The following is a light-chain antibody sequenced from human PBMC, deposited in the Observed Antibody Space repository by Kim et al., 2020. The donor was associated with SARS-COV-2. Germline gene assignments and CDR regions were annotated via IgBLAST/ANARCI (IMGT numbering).Light chain of an antibody. V-gene: IGKV3-20*01. CDR3: QQYGSSFIT. CDR1: QSVSSSY. CDR2: DAS. Sequence: SPGERATLSCRASQSVSSSYLAWYQQKPGQAPRLLIYDASSRATGIPDRFSGSGSGTDFTLTISRLEPEDFAVYYCQQYGSSFITFGQGTRLEIK. J-gene: IGKJ5*01.